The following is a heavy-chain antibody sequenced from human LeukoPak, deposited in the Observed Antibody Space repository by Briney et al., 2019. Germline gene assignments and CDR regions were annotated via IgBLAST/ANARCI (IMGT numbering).Heavy chain of an antibody. J-gene: IGHJ6*02. V-gene: IGHV3-7*01. CDR3: AREAGYCSGGSCYSPHSYYGMDV. CDR2: IKQDGREK. D-gene: IGHD2-15*01. CDR1: GFTFSSYW. Sequence: PGGSLRLSCAASGFTFSSYWMSWVRQAPGKGLEWVANIKQDGREKNYVDSVKGRFTICRDNAKNSLYLQMNSLRAEDTAVYYCAREAGYCSGGSCYSPHSYYGMDVWGQGTTVTVSS.